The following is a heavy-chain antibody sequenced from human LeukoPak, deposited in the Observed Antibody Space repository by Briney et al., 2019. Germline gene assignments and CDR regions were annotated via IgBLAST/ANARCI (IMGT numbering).Heavy chain of an antibody. V-gene: IGHV3-23*01. J-gene: IGHJ6*03. CDR1: GFTFSSYA. D-gene: IGHD6-19*01. CDR2: ISGSGSST. CDR3: AKGGIAVAGTSFYYYMDV. Sequence: PGGSLRLSCAASGFTFSSYAMSWVRQAPGKGLEWVSAISGSGSSTHYADSVKGRFTISRDNSKNTLYLQMNSLRAEDTAVYYCAKGGIAVAGTSFYYYMDVWGKGTTVTISS.